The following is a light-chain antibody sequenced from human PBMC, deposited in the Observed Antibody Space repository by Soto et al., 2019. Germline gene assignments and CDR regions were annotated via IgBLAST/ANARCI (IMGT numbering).Light chain of an antibody. CDR1: QSVSSNY. CDR3: HQHNNWWT. Sequence: IVLTQSPGTRSLSPWERATLSCRASQSVSSNYLAWYQQKPGQAPRLLIYGASTRATGIPVRFSGSGSGTDFTLTITSLQSEDFGVYYCHQHNNWWTFGQGTKVDIK. V-gene: IGKV3-15*01. CDR2: GAS. J-gene: IGKJ1*01.